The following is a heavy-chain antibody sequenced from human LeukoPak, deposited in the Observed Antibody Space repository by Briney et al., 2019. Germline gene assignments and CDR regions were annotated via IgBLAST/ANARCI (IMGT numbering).Heavy chain of an antibody. CDR3: ARCTNGVCDYGMDV. Sequence: ASVKVSCKASGYTFTGYYMHWVRQAPGQGLEWMGRINPNSGGTNYAHKFQGRVTMTRDTSISTAYMDLSRLRSDDTAVYYCARCTNGVCDYGMDVWGQGTTVTVSS. D-gene: IGHD2-8*01. J-gene: IGHJ6*02. CDR1: GYTFTGYY. CDR2: INPNSGGT. V-gene: IGHV1-2*06.